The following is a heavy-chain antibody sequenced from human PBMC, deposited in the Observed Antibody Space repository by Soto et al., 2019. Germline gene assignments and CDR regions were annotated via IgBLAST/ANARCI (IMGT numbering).Heavy chain of an antibody. Sequence: HPGGSLRLSCAASGFTFSSYGMHWVRQAPGKGPEWVAVISYDGSNKYYADSVKGRFTISRDNSKNTLYLQMNSLRAEDTAVYYCAKDIGVGGIHNYYYGMDVWGQGTTVTVSS. D-gene: IGHD2-21*01. CDR2: ISYDGSNK. CDR3: AKDIGVGGIHNYYYGMDV. J-gene: IGHJ6*02. V-gene: IGHV3-30*18. CDR1: GFTFSSYG.